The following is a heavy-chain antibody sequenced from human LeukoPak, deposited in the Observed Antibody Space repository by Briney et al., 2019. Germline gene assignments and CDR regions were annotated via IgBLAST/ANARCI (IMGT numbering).Heavy chain of an antibody. Sequence: GGSLRLSCAASGFTFSSYSMNWVRQAPGKGLEWVSSISSSSSYIYYADSVKGRFTISRDNAKNSLYLQMNSLRAEDTAVYYCARDRPFSLTDAFDIWGQGTMVTVSS. CDR2: ISSSSSYI. CDR3: ARDRPFSLTDAFDI. V-gene: IGHV3-21*01. J-gene: IGHJ3*02. CDR1: GFTFSSYS.